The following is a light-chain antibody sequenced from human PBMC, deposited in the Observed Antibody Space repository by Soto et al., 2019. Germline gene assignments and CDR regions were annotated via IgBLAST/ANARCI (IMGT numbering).Light chain of an antibody. CDR1: SSDVGGYNY. CDR2: EVS. Sequence: QSVLTQPPSASGSPGQSVTISCTGTSSDVGGYNYVSWYQQHPGKAPKLIISEVSKRPSGVPDRFSGSKSGNTASLTVSGLQAEDEADYYCTSHAGSKNYVFGTGIKVTVL. CDR3: TSHAGSKNYV. J-gene: IGLJ1*01. V-gene: IGLV2-8*01.